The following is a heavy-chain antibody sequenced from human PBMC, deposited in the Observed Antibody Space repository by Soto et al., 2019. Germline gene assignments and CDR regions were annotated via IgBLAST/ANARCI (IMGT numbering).Heavy chain of an antibody. Sequence: SETLSLTCAVYGGSFSCYYWTWIRQPPGKGLEWIGEITHSGSTNYNPSLKSRVTISVDTSKNQFSLNLNSVTAADTAVYYCARSSVRGWSYWGQGTLVTVSS. D-gene: IGHD3-10*02. V-gene: IGHV4-34*01. CDR1: GGSFSCYY. J-gene: IGHJ4*02. CDR2: ITHSGST. CDR3: ARSSVRGWSY.